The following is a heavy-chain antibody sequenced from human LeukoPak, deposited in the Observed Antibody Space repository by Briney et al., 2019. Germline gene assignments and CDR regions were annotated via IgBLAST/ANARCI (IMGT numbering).Heavy chain of an antibody. V-gene: IGHV4-34*01. Sequence: PSETLSLTCAVSGGSLSGYYWTWIRQPPGKGLEWIGEINHSGSTSYNPSLKSRVTISVDTSEKQFFLKLNSVTAADTAVYYCARPPRSMVRGAMGYWGQGTLVTVSS. D-gene: IGHD3-10*01. CDR3: ARPPRSMVRGAMGY. CDR1: GGSLSGYY. J-gene: IGHJ4*02. CDR2: INHSGST.